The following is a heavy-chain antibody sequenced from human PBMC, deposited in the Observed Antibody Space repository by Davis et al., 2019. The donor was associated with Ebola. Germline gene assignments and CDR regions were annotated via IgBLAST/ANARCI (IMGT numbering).Heavy chain of an antibody. Sequence: SETLSLTCAVYGGSFSAYFWSWIRQSPGKGLEWIGKVSHGGVSDYNPSLRSRVTIPVDTSKNQFSLKMNPVTAADTAVYYCARTTKTSISDSGLGYTYFDHWSQGTLVTVSS. CDR2: VSHGGVS. CDR3: ARTTKTSISDSGLGYTYFDH. J-gene: IGHJ5*02. D-gene: IGHD1-1*01. V-gene: IGHV4-34*01. CDR1: GGSFSAYF.